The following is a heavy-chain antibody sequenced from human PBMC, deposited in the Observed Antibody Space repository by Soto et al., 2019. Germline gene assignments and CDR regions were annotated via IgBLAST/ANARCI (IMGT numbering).Heavy chain of an antibody. D-gene: IGHD2-2*01. Sequence: GGSLRLSCAASGFTVSSNYMSWVRQAPGKGLEWVSVIYSGGSTYYADSVKGRFTISRDNSKNTLYLQMNSLRAEDTAVYYCARWPDIVVVPAATHDAFDIWGQGTMVTVSS. CDR2: IYSGGST. J-gene: IGHJ3*02. CDR3: ARWPDIVVVPAATHDAFDI. CDR1: GFTVSSNY. V-gene: IGHV3-66*01.